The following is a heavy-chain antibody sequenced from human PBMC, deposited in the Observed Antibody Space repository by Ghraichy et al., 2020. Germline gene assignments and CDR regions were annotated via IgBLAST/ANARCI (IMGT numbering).Heavy chain of an antibody. V-gene: IGHV3-11*05. J-gene: IGHJ4*02. D-gene: IGHD3-3*01. Sequence: GGCLRLSCAASGFRFNDFYMSWFRQAPGKGLEWIAYMSHSSTYKNYADSVKGRFTVSRDNFRDILYLQMDGLRAEDTAVYYCARDYFEDDSGHYWWWADFWGQGALVTVSS. CDR3: ARDYFEDDSGHYWWWADF. CDR1: GFRFNDFY. CDR2: MSHSSTYK.